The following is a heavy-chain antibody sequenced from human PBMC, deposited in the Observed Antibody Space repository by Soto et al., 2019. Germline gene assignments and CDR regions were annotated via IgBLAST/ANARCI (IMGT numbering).Heavy chain of an antibody. Sequence: EAHLVESGGGLVQPGGSLRLSCAASGFTFSNYWIHWVRQAPGKGLVWVSRINSDGSSTNYADSVKGRFTISRDNAKNTVYLQMNSLRAEDTAMFYCASSARGSYGDDSWGQGTRVTVSP. J-gene: IGHJ4*02. D-gene: IGHD3-16*01. CDR2: INSDGSST. V-gene: IGHV3-74*01. CDR1: GFTFSNYW. CDR3: ASSARGSYGDDS.